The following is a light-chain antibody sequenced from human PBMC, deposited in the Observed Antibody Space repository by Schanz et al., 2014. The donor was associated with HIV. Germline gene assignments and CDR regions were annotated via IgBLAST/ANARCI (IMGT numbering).Light chain of an antibody. CDR2: GAS. CDR1: QRVSSRY. CDR3: QQYGSS. Sequence: EITLTQSPGTLSLSPGERATLSCRASQRVSSRYLAWYQQKGGQVPRLLIHGASNRATGIPARYSGSGSGTDFTLTISRLEPEDFAVYYCQQYGSSFGPGTKVDIK. V-gene: IGKV3-20*01. J-gene: IGKJ3*01.